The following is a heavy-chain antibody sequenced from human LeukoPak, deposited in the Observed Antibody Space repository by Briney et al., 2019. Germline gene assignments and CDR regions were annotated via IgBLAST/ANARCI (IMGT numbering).Heavy chain of an antibody. D-gene: IGHD4-23*01. Sequence: ASVKVSCMASGYTFTSYYMHCVRQAPGQGLEWMGIINPSGGSTSYAQKFQGRVTMTRDTSTSTVYMELSSLRSEDTAVYYCARGVVVTPPRPYNWFDPWGQGTLVTVSS. CDR1: GYTFTSYY. J-gene: IGHJ5*02. CDR3: ARGVVVTPPRPYNWFDP. V-gene: IGHV1-46*01. CDR2: INPSGGST.